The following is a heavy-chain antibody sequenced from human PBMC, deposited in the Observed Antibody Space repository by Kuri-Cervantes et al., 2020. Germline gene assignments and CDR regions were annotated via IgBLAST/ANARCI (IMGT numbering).Heavy chain of an antibody. V-gene: IGHV1-8*02. Sequence: ASVKVSCKASGYTFTSYNINWVRQATGQGLEWMGWMNPNSGNTGYAQKFQGRVTMTRNTSISTAYMELSSLRSEDTAVYYCARVFTMVRGVIAPIGYRGQGTLVTVSS. CDR2: MNPNSGNT. CDR3: ARVFTMVRGVIAPIGY. J-gene: IGHJ4*02. D-gene: IGHD3-10*01. CDR1: GYTFTSYN.